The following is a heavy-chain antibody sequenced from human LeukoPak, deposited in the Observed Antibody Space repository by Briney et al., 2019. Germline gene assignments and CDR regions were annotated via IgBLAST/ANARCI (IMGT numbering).Heavy chain of an antibody. CDR1: GGSFSGYY. Sequence: PSETLSLTCAVYGGSFSGYYWSWIRQPPGKGLEWIGEINHSGSTNYNPSLKSRVTISVDTSKNQFSLKLSSVTAADTAVYYCARRGDYYDSSGYYPWYFDYWGQGTLVTVSS. D-gene: IGHD3-22*01. CDR3: ARRGDYYDSSGYYPWYFDY. CDR2: INHSGST. J-gene: IGHJ4*02. V-gene: IGHV4-34*01.